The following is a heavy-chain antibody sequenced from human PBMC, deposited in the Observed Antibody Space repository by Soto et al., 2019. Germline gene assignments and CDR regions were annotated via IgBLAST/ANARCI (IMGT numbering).Heavy chain of an antibody. Sequence: EVQLLESGGGLVQPGGSLRLSCAASGFTFSGYAMSWVRQAPGKGLEWISAVSGSGGSTYYADSVKGRFTISRDNSKDTLYLQMNNLRAEDTAVYYCAKPPDYHWNDYWGQGTLVTVSS. CDR2: VSGSGGST. J-gene: IGHJ4*02. CDR3: AKPPDYHWNDY. V-gene: IGHV3-23*01. D-gene: IGHD1-20*01. CDR1: GFTFSGYA.